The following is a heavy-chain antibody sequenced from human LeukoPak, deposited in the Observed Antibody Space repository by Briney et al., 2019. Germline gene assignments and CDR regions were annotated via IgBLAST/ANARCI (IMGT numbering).Heavy chain of an antibody. J-gene: IGHJ4*02. CDR1: AFTFSTYA. D-gene: IGHD3-10*02. Sequence: AGSLRLSCAASAFTFSTYAMSWVSQVPGKWLEWVSALTPSGGITYYEDSVKGRFTISRDNFKNTLYLQMNSLRAEDTAVYYCAKGVNYFVLEYWGQGTLVTISS. CDR3: AKGVNYFVLEY. V-gene: IGHV3-23*01. CDR2: LTPSGGIT.